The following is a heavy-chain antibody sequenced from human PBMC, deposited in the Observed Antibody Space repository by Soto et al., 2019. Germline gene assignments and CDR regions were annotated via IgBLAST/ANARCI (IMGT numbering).Heavy chain of an antibody. J-gene: IGHJ4*02. CDR1: GYTFNTYD. CDR2: MNPNTGST. V-gene: IGHV1-8*01. CDR3: ARTMGGIAAAGSDF. Sequence: ASVKVSCKASGYTFNTYDIEWVRLATGQGLEWMGSMNPNTGSTDYAQKIQGRVNMTMTTSISTAYLELSSLRSDDTAIYYCARTMGGIAAAGSDFWGQGTLVTVSS. D-gene: IGHD6-13*01.